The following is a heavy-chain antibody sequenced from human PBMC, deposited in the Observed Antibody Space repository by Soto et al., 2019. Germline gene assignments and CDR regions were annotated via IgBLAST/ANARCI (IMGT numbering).Heavy chain of an antibody. CDR1: GGTFSSYS. J-gene: IGHJ2*01. V-gene: IGHV1-69*02. Sequence: QVQLVQSGAEVKEPGSSVKVSCKASGGTFSSYSISWVRQAPGQGLEWMGRIIPVLGLPNYAQKFQGRVTTTAGKSRGPVYMESNSLRSEATAVYYCASDRWSSTSFGRGFWSFDRWGRGTLVTVSS. CDR2: IIPVLGLP. D-gene: IGHD2-2*01. CDR3: ASDRWSSTSFGRGFWSFDR.